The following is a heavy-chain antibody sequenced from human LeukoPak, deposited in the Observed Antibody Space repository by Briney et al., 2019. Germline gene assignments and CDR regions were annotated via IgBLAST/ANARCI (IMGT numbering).Heavy chain of an antibody. CDR3: TTEYYYGSGDGMDV. D-gene: IGHD3-10*01. Sequence: GGSLRLSCAASGFTFSNAWMSWVRQAPGKGLEWVGRIKSKTDGGTTDYAAPVKGRFTILRDDSKNTLYLQMNSLKTEDTAVYYCTTEYYYGSGDGMDVWGQGTTVTVSS. CDR2: IKSKTDGGTT. CDR1: GFTFSNAW. V-gene: IGHV3-15*01. J-gene: IGHJ6*02.